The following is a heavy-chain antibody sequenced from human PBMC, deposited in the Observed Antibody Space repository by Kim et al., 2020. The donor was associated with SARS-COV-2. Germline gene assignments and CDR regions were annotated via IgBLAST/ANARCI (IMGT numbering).Heavy chain of an antibody. J-gene: IGHJ4*02. V-gene: IGHV1-18*01. CDR1: GYNITNFG. D-gene: IGHD2-2*01. Sequence: ASVKVSCKSSGYNITNFGVSWVRQAPGQHLEWMGWIDSHSGKVDYAEKVQGRVTLTADTSTGTTYFELRNLGSDDTAVYFCARDGSPSLSTTGIDYWGQG. CDR2: IDSHSGKV. CDR3: ARDGSPSLSTTGIDY.